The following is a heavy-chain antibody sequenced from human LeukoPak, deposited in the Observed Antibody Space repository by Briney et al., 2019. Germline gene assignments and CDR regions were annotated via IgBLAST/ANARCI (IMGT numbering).Heavy chain of an antibody. J-gene: IGHJ4*02. V-gene: IGHV3-9*03. CDR1: GLTFDDYA. CDR3: AKGSSSGWPYYFAY. D-gene: IGHD6-19*01. Sequence: GGSLRLSCAASGLTFDDYAMPWVRQAPGKGLEWVSGISWNSGSIAYADSVQGRFTISRDNAKNSLFLQMNSLRAEDMALYYCAKGSSSGWPYYFAYWGQGTLVTVSS. CDR2: ISWNSGSI.